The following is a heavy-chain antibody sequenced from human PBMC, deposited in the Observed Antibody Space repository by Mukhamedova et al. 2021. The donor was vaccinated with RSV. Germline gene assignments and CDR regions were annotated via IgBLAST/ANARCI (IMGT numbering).Heavy chain of an antibody. D-gene: IGHD1-26*01. J-gene: IGHJ4*02. CDR2: IRSKAYGGTT. Sequence: GKGLEWVGFIRSKAYGGTTEYAASVKGRFTISRDDSKSIAYLQMNSLKTEDTAVYYCTRGRYSRSYTFEYWGQGTLVTVSS. CDR3: TRGRYSRSYTFEY. V-gene: IGHV3-49*02.